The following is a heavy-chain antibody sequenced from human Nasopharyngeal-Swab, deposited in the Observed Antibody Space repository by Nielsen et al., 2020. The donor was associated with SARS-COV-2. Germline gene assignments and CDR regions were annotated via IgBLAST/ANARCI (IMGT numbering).Heavy chain of an antibody. CDR2: TYYRSQWYS. V-gene: IGHV6-1*01. D-gene: IGHD3-10*01. CDR3: ARDRGALNV. CDR1: GDSVSRNNAA. Sequence: SQTLSLTGAISGDSVSRNNAAWNWIRQAPSRGLEWLGRTYYRSQWYSDYAVSVKSRITINPDTAKNQFSLQLNSVTPEDTAVYYCARDRGALNVWGQGTTVTASS. J-gene: IGHJ6*02.